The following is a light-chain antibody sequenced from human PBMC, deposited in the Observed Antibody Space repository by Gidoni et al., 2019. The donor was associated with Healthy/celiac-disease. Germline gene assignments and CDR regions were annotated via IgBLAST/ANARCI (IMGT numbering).Light chain of an antibody. J-gene: IGLJ2*01. CDR2: EDN. Sequence: NFMLTQPHSVSESPGKTVTISCTRSSGSIASNYVQWYQQRPGSAPTTVIYEDNQRPSGVPDRFSGSIDSSSNSASLTMSGLKTEDEADYYCQSYDSSNHVVFGGGTKLTVL. CDR3: QSYDSSNHVV. CDR1: SGSIASNY. V-gene: IGLV6-57*04.